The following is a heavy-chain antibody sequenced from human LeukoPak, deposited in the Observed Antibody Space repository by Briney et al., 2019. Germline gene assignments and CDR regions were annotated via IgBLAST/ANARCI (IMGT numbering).Heavy chain of an antibody. Sequence: GASVKVSCKASGYTFISHYMHWVRQAPGQGLEWMGIINPSGGSTSYAQKFQGRVTMTRDTSTSTIYMELSSLRSEDTAVYYCARGQYFYESSAHSPDDYWGQGTLVTVSS. CDR3: ARGQYFYESSAHSPDDY. J-gene: IGHJ4*02. CDR1: GYTFISHY. CDR2: INPSGGST. D-gene: IGHD3-22*01. V-gene: IGHV1-46*01.